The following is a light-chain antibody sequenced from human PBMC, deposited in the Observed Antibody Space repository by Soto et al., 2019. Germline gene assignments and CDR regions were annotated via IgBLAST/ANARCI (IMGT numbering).Light chain of an antibody. CDR1: SSDVGAYNY. CDR2: DVS. CDR3: SSYTSSRAHYV. V-gene: IGLV2-14*01. Sequence: QSALTQPASVSGSPGQSITISCTGTSSDVGAYNYVSWYQQLPGKAPQLMIYDVSNRPSGVSNRFSGSKSGNTAFLTIFGLQAEDEADYYCSSYTSSRAHYVFGTGTKVTVL. J-gene: IGLJ1*01.